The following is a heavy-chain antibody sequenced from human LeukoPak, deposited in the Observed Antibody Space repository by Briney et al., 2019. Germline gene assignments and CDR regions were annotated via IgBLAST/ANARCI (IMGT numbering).Heavy chain of an antibody. V-gene: IGHV4-61*01. D-gene: IGHD3-22*01. Sequence: PSETLSLTCTVSGGSVSSGNYYWRWIRQPPGTGLEWIGFIYYSGSTNYNPSLKSRVTISVDTSKNQFSLKLSSVTAADTAVYYCARDPSGYFNYWGQGTLATVSS. CDR1: GGSVSSGNYY. CDR2: IYYSGST. J-gene: IGHJ4*02. CDR3: ARDPSGYFNY.